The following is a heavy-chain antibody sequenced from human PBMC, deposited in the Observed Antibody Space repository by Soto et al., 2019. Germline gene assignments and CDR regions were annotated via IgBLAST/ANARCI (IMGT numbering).Heavy chain of an antibody. CDR1: GGSVSSGTYY. D-gene: IGHD2-15*01. Sequence: PSETRSLTCTVSGGSVSSGTYYWSWIRQPPGKGLEWIGYIYFSGATNYNPSLKSRVTISIDTSKNQFSLRLSSVTAAETAVYYCARQCRGVNRHWFAPRGQRSLVTVSS. CDR3: ARQCRGVNRHWFAP. V-gene: IGHV4-61*01. CDR2: IYFSGAT. J-gene: IGHJ5*02.